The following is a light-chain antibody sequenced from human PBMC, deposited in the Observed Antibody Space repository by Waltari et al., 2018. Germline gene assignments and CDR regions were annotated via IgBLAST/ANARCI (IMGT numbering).Light chain of an antibody. CDR1: SSDVGSYNL. CDR3: CSYAGNSAFYV. CDR2: EVS. V-gene: IGLV2-23*02. Sequence: QSALTQPASVSGSPGQSITISCTGTSSDVGSYNLVSWYQQHPGKAPKIMIYEVSKRPSGVSNRFSGSKSDNTASPTISGLQAEDEADYYCCSYAGNSAFYVFGTGTKVTVL. J-gene: IGLJ1*01.